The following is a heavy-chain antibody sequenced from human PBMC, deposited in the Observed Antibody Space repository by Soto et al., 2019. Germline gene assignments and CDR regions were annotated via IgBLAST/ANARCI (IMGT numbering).Heavy chain of an antibody. CDR2: ISGSGDTT. Sequence: VGSLRLSCAASGLTFRMYAMSWVRQAPGKGLEWLSGISGSGDTTYDAGSVKGRFTISRDNSTNTLYLQMNSLRAGDTAIYYCATDFKAYYGFNHFDYWGQGALVTVSS. CDR3: ATDFKAYYGFNHFDY. CDR1: GLTFRMYA. V-gene: IGHV3-23*01. J-gene: IGHJ4*02. D-gene: IGHD3-3*01.